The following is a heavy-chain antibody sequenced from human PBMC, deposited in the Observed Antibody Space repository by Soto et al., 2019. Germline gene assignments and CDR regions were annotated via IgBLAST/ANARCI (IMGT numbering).Heavy chain of an antibody. CDR1: GFTFSSYA. Sequence: EVQILESGGGLVQPGGSLRLSCAASGFTFSSYAMYWVRQAPGKGLAWVSGISDSGTGTYYADSVKGRFTISRDNSNNMLYLQMNSLRGEDTALYYCARDAAARDGRGGMDVWGQGTTVTVSS. J-gene: IGHJ6*02. D-gene: IGHD6-6*01. CDR3: ARDAAARDGRGGMDV. CDR2: ISDSGTGT. V-gene: IGHV3-23*01.